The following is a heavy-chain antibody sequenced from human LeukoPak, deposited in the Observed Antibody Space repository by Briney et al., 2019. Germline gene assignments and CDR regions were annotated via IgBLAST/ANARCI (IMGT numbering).Heavy chain of an antibody. V-gene: IGHV3-30*02. J-gene: IGHJ6*03. CDR1: GFTFSIYG. CDR3: AKDRKELSYYYYLDV. D-gene: IGHD1-26*01. CDR2: IRYDGSNK. Sequence: PGGSLRLSCAAPGFTFSIYGMHWVRQAPGKGLEWVAFIRYDGSNKYYADSVKGRFTISRDNSKNTLYLQMNSLSGEDTAVYYYAKDRKELSYYYYLDVWGKGTTVTVSS.